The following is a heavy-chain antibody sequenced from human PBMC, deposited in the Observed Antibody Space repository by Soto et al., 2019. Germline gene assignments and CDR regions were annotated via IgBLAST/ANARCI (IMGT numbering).Heavy chain of an antibody. D-gene: IGHD3-10*01. CDR2: IYYSGST. Sequence: SETLSLTCTVSGGSISSGGYYWSWIRQHPGKGLEWIGYIYYSGSTYYNPSLKSRVTISVDTSKNQFSLKLSSVTAADTAVYYCARRVKGSGSYIGGGYYYYYMDVWGKGTTVTVAS. J-gene: IGHJ6*03. CDR1: GGSISSGGYY. CDR3: ARRVKGSGSYIGGGYYYYYMDV. V-gene: IGHV4-31*03.